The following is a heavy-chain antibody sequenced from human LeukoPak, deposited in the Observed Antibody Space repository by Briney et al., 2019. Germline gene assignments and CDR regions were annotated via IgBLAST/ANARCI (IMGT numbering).Heavy chain of an antibody. CDR2: VVHTGTT. J-gene: IGHJ4*02. V-gene: IGHV4-38-2*02. CDR1: GYSISSGYY. CDR3: AVQGSGFHNAPAGDFDY. D-gene: IGHD3-10*01. Sequence: SETLSLTCTVSGYSISSGYYWAWIRQPPGKGLEWIASVVHTGTTYYNPSLRSRVTISVDTSKNQFSLRLSSVTAADTAMYYCAVQGSGFHNAPAGDFDYWGQGTLVTVSS.